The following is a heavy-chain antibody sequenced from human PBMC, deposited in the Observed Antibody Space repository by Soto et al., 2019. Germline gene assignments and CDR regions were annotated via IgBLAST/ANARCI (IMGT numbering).Heavy chain of an antibody. D-gene: IGHD3-9*01. CDR1: GFTFDDYA. CDR3: AKDIHYDILTGYYFDY. Sequence: EVQLVESGGGLVQPGRSLRLSCAASGFTFDDYAMHWVRQAPGKGLEWVSGISWNSGSIGYADSVKGRFTISRDNAKNPLYLQMNSLRAEDTALYYCAKDIHYDILTGYYFDYWGQGTLVTVSS. CDR2: ISWNSGSI. V-gene: IGHV3-9*01. J-gene: IGHJ4*02.